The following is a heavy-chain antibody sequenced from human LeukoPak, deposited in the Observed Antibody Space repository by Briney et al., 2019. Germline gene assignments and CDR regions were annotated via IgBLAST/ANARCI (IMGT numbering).Heavy chain of an antibody. J-gene: IGHJ4*02. CDR3: ARDGLIMVRGVIIFGY. D-gene: IGHD3-10*01. Sequence: ASVKVSCKASGYTFTSYGISWVRQAPGQGLEWMGWISAYNGNTNYAQKLQGRVTMTTDTSTSTAYMELRSLRSDDTAVYYCARDGLIMVRGVIIFGYWGQGTLVTVSS. V-gene: IGHV1-18*01. CDR1: GYTFTSYG. CDR2: ISAYNGNT.